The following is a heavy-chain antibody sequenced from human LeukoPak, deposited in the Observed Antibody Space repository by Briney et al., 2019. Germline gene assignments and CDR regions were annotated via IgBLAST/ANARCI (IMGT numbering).Heavy chain of an antibody. CDR3: ARVIRGSSPNAYYYYMDV. CDR2: INWNGGST. J-gene: IGHJ6*03. CDR1: GFTFHDYG. V-gene: IGHV3-20*04. D-gene: IGHD6-13*01. Sequence: GSLRLSCAASGFTFHDYGMSWVRQAPGKGLEGVSGINWNGGSTGYADSVKGRFTISTDTANTSLYLQMTSLRAEDTALYYCARVIRGSSPNAYYYYMDVWGKGTTVTVSS.